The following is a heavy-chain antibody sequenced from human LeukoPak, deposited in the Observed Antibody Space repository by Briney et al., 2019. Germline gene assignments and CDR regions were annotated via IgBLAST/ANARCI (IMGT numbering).Heavy chain of an antibody. CDR3: ASMVRGVFDAFDI. D-gene: IGHD3-10*01. Sequence: GGSLRLSCAASGFTFSSYSMNWVRQAPGKGLEWVLYISSSSSTIYYADSVKGRFTISRDNAKNTLYLQMNSLRAEDTAVYYCASMVRGVFDAFDIWGQGTMVTVSS. CDR2: ISSSSSTI. V-gene: IGHV3-48*01. CDR1: GFTFSSYS. J-gene: IGHJ3*02.